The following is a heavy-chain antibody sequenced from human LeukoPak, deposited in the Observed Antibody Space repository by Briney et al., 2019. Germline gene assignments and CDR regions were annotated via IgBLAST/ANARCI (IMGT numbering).Heavy chain of an antibody. D-gene: IGHD2-21*01. J-gene: IGHJ3*02. Sequence: SQTLSLTCTVSGGSISSGDYYWSWIRQPPGKGLEWIGYIYYSGSTYYNPSLKSRVTILVDTSKNQFSLKLSSVTAADTAVYYCAVVPTPHYILWFSLGREAFDIWGQGTMVTVSS. CDR1: GGSISSGDYY. CDR2: IYYSGST. V-gene: IGHV4-30-4*08. CDR3: AVVPTPHYILWFSLGREAFDI.